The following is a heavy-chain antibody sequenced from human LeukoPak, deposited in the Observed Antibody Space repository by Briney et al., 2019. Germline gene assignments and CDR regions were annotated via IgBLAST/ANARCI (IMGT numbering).Heavy chain of an antibody. V-gene: IGHV3-48*04. D-gene: IGHD3-22*01. Sequence: GGSLRLSCAASGFTFSSYSMNWVRQAPGKGLEGVSYISSSSSTIYYADSVKGRFTISRDNAKNSLYLQMNSLRAEDTAVYYCASTRANTMTSPFDYWGQGTLVTVSS. CDR3: ASTRANTMTSPFDY. J-gene: IGHJ4*02. CDR1: GFTFSSYS. CDR2: ISSSSSTI.